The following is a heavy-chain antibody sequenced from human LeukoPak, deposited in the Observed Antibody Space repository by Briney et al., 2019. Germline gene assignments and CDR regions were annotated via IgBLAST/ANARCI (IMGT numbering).Heavy chain of an antibody. CDR3: ARDKDFWSGYKGGEFDY. D-gene: IGHD3-3*01. J-gene: IGHJ4*02. CDR1: GYTFTSYG. CDR2: ISAYNGNT. Sequence: GASVKVSCKASGYTFTSYGISWVRQAPGQGLEWMGWISAYNGNTNYAQKLQGRVTMTTVTSTSTAYMELRSLRSDDTAVYYCARDKDFWSGYKGGEFDYWGQGTLVTVSS. V-gene: IGHV1-18*01.